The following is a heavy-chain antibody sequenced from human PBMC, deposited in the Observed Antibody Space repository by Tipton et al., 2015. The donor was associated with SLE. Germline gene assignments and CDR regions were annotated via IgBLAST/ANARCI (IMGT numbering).Heavy chain of an antibody. J-gene: IGHJ4*02. Sequence: QLVQSGDEVKKPGASVKVSCKASDSTFNSNGISWVRQAPGQGLEWMGWISTYNGNTNYAQKLQDRVTMTTDTSTSTAYMELRSLRSDDTAVYYCARDAVGRGKFDYWGQGTLVTVSS. V-gene: IGHV1-18*01. CDR3: ARDAVGRGKFDY. D-gene: IGHD1-1*01. CDR2: ISTYNGNT. CDR1: DSTFNSNG.